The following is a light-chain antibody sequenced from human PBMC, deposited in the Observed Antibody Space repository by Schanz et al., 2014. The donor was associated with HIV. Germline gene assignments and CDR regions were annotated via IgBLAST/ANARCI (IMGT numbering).Light chain of an antibody. CDR3: SSYTSSSTLVV. CDR1: SIDVGGYDY. J-gene: IGLJ2*01. V-gene: IGLV2-14*03. Sequence: QSALTQPASLSGSPGQSITISCTGTSIDVGGYDYVSWYQKHPDKAPRLIIYDVSNRPSGVSSRFSGSKSGNTASLTISGLQAEDEADYYCSSYTSSSTLVVFGGGTQLTVL. CDR2: DVS.